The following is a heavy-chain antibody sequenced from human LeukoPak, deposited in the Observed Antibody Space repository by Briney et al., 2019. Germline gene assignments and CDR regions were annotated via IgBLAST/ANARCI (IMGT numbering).Heavy chain of an antibody. V-gene: IGHV5-51*01. CDR3: ASLRTRIYGSGSYLIDP. CDR2: DSDT. J-gene: IGHJ5*02. Sequence: DSDTRYSPSFQGQVTISADKSISTAYLQWNSLKASDTAMYYCASLRTRIYGSGSYLIDPWGQGTPVTVSS. D-gene: IGHD3-10*01.